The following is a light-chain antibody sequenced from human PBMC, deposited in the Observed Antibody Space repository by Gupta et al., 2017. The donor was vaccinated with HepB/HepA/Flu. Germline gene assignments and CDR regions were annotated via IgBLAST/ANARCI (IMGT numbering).Light chain of an antibody. CDR3: HQYYSVPPIT. Sequence: DSAMTQSPYHLAGSRGERATINCKSSQSLLYSFNTKNYLAWYQQKAGQPPKLLIHWASTRESGVSYRFSGSGSGTAFTLTISDLQAADASVYYCHQYYSVPPITFGGGTKVEI. V-gene: IGKV4-1*01. CDR2: WAS. J-gene: IGKJ4*01. CDR1: QSLLYSFNTKNY.